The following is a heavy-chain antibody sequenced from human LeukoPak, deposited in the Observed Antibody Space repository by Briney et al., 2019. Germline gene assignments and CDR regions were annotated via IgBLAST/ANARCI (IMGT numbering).Heavy chain of an antibody. Sequence: ASVKVSCKASGYTFTTYALHWVRQAPGQRLEWMGWINAGNGNTKYSQRFQARVTVTRDTSASTAYMELSSLRSEDTAVYYCARDPIGSRWPYYFDYWGQGTLVTVSS. V-gene: IGHV1-3*01. J-gene: IGHJ4*02. D-gene: IGHD6-13*01. CDR2: INAGNGNT. CDR1: GYTFTTYA. CDR3: ARDPIGSRWPYYFDY.